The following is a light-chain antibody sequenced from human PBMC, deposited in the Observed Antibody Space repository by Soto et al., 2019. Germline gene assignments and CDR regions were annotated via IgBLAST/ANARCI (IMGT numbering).Light chain of an antibody. CDR3: QQRES. CDR1: QGVSSY. Sequence: EIVLTQSPATLSLSPGERATLSCRASQGVSSYLAWYQQKPGQAPRLLIYDASNRATGIPARFSGSGSGTDFTLTISSLEPEDFAVYYCQQRESFGPGTKVDIK. V-gene: IGKV3-11*01. CDR2: DAS. J-gene: IGKJ3*01.